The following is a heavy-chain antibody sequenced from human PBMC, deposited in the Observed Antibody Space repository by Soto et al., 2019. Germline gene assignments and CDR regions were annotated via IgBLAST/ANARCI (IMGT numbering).Heavy chain of an antibody. J-gene: IGHJ4*02. D-gene: IGHD5-18*01. CDR1: GFTFSSYS. CDR2: ISSSSSYI. V-gene: IGHV3-21*01. Sequence: GGSLRLSCAASGFTFSSYSMNWVRQAPGKRLEWVSSISSSSSYIYYADSVKGRFTISRDNAKNSLYLQMNRLRAEDTAVYYCARDQRGYSYGYGLGYWGQGTLVTVSS. CDR3: ARDQRGYSYGYGLGY.